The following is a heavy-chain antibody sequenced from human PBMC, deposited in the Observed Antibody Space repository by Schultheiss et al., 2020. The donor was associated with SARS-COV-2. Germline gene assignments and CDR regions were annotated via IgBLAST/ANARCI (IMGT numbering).Heavy chain of an antibody. V-gene: IGHV4-34*01. D-gene: IGHD6-13*01. J-gene: IGHJ6*02. CDR2: INHSGGT. CDR1: GESFSGYY. CDR3: ARFHSSSWYPYYYYGMDV. Sequence: SETLSLTCAVYGESFSGYYWSWIRQPPGKGLEWIGKINHSGGTNYNPSLKSRVTISRGTSKNEFSLTLRSVTAADTAVYYCARFHSSSWYPYYYYGMDVWGQGTTVTVSS.